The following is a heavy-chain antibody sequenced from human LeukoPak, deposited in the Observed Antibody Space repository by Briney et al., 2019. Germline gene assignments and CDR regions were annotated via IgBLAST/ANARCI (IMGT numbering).Heavy chain of an antibody. CDR3: ARVTVLRLLEWLRRDDSTAGPFDY. J-gene: IGHJ4*02. Sequence: SETLSLTCTVSGGSISSGDYYWSWIRQPPGKGLEWIGYIYYSGSTYYNPSLKSRVTISVDTSKNQFSLQLSSVTAADTAVYYCARVTVLRLLEWLRRDDSTAGPFDYWGQGTLVTVSS. CDR1: GGSISSGDYY. V-gene: IGHV4-30-4*01. D-gene: IGHD3-3*01. CDR2: IYYSGST.